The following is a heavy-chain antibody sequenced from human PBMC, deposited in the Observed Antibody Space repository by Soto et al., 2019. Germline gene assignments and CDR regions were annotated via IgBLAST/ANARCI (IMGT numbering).Heavy chain of an antibody. J-gene: IGHJ4*02. CDR1: GFTFSSYA. Sequence: GGSLRLSCAASGFTFSSYAMSWVRQAPGKGLEWVSAISGSGGSTYYADSVKGRFTISRDNSKNTLYLQMNSLRAEDTAVYYCAKDWRYSGYDSTNYYFDYWGQGTLVTVSS. CDR2: ISGSGGST. CDR3: AKDWRYSGYDSTNYYFDY. D-gene: IGHD5-12*01. V-gene: IGHV3-23*01.